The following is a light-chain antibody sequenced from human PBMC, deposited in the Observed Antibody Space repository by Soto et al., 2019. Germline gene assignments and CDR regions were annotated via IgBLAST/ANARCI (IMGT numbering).Light chain of an antibody. CDR1: QGISSA. CDR3: QQFNDHPLT. Sequence: AIQLTQSPSPLSASVGDRVTITCRASQGISSALAWYQQKPGKPPNLLIYDASTLESGVPSRFSGSGSGTDFTLTISSLQPEDFATFFCQQFNDHPLTFGQGTRLEIK. V-gene: IGKV1D-13*01. J-gene: IGKJ5*01. CDR2: DAS.